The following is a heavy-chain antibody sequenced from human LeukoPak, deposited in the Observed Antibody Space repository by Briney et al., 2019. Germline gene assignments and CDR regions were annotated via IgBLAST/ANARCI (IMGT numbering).Heavy chain of an antibody. CDR3: ARNIAVSGAFDI. CDR1: GGSISTSNW. J-gene: IGHJ3*02. Sequence: SETLSLTCAVSGGSISTSNWWSWVRQPPGKGLEWIGEIYHSGSTNYNPSLKSRVTISVDKSKNQFSLKLSSVTAADMAIYYRARNIAVSGAFDIWGQGTMVTVSS. V-gene: IGHV4-4*02. D-gene: IGHD3-22*01. CDR2: IYHSGST.